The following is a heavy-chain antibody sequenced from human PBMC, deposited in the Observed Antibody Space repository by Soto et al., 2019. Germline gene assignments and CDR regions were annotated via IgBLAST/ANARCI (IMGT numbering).Heavy chain of an antibody. D-gene: IGHD3-9*01. CDR2: ISYDGSNK. CDR3: ASERGLTGYQYYFDY. CDR1: GFTFSSYA. V-gene: IGHV3-30-3*01. Sequence: GGSLRLSCAASGFTFSSYAMHWVRQAPGKGLEWVAVISYDGSNKYYADSVKGRFTISRDNSKNTLYLQMNSLRAEDTAVYYCASERGLTGYQYYFDYWGQGTLVTVSS. J-gene: IGHJ4*02.